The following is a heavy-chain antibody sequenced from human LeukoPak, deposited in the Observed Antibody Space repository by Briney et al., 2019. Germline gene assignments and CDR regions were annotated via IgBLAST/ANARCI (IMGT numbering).Heavy chain of an antibody. CDR3: ARDSKVTGTSFDS. V-gene: IGHV1-2*02. CDR1: GHMFTDYY. D-gene: IGHD6-19*01. CDR2: VNIDSGGT. J-gene: IGHJ4*02. Sequence: GASVKVSCKATGHMFTDYYIHWVRQAPGQGLEWMGWVNIDSGGTKYAQKFQGRVTMTRDTSISTAFMDLTRLRSDDTAVYYCARDSKVTGTSFDSWGQGTLVTVSS.